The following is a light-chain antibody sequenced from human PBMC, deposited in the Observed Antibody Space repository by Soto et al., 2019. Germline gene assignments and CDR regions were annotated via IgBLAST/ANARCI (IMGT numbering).Light chain of an antibody. J-gene: IGLJ1*01. CDR2: DVS. V-gene: IGLV2-8*01. CDR1: SSDVGGYNY. Sequence: QSALTQPPSAAGSPGQSVTISCTGTSSDVGGYNYVSWYQQHPGKAPKLWIYDVSKRPSGIPDRFSVSKSGNTASLTVSGLQAEDEADYYCSSYAGSNNFGVFGTGTKLTVL. CDR3: SSYAGSNNFGV.